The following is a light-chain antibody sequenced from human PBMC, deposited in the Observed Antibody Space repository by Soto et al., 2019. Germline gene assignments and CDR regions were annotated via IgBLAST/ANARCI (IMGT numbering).Light chain of an antibody. V-gene: IGKV3-20*01. CDR1: QSVSNSY. J-gene: IGKJ2*01. CDR2: GAS. Sequence: EIVLTQSPGTLSLSPGERATLSCRASQSVSNSYLAWYQQKPGQAPRLLIYGASSRATDIPDRSSGSGSGTDFTLTISRLEPEDFAVYYCQQYGSSQYTFGQGTKLEIK. CDR3: QQYGSSQYT.